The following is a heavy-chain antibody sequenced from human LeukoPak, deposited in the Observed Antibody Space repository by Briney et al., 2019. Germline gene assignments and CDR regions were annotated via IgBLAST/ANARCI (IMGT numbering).Heavy chain of an antibody. CDR2: IYYSGGT. CDR3: ARHVIGDHFDY. Sequence: PSETLSLACTVSGGSISSYYWSWIRQPPGKGLEWIGYIYYSGGTNYNPSLKSRVTISVDTSKNQFSLKLSSVTAADTAVYYCARHVIGDHFDYWGQGTLVTVSS. D-gene: IGHD4-17*01. V-gene: IGHV4-59*08. J-gene: IGHJ4*02. CDR1: GGSISSYY.